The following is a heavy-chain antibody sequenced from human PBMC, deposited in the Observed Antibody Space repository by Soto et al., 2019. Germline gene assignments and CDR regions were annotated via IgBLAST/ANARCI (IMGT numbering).Heavy chain of an antibody. CDR2: ISSSSSTI. Sequence: EVQLVESGGGLVQPGGSLRLSCAASGFTFSSYSMTWVRQAPGKGLEWVSYISSSSSTIYYADSVKGRFTISRDNAKNSLYLQMNSLRDEDTAVYYCAREGTYNWNARINWFDPWGQGTLVTVSS. J-gene: IGHJ5*02. CDR3: AREGTYNWNARINWFDP. D-gene: IGHD1-20*01. V-gene: IGHV3-48*02. CDR1: GFTFSSYS.